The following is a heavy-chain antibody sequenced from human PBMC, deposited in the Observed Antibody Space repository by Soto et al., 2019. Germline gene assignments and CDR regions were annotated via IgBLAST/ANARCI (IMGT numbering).Heavy chain of an antibody. J-gene: IGHJ4*02. CDR3: VTAIAAAGFFDY. CDR2: IWYDGSNK. Sequence: QVQLVESGGGVVQPGRSLRLSCAASGFTFSSYGMHWVRQAPGKGLEWVAVIWYDGSNKYYADSVKGRFTISRDNSKNTLYLQMNSLRAEDTAVYYCVTAIAAAGFFDYWGQGTLVTVSS. CDR1: GFTFSSYG. V-gene: IGHV3-33*01. D-gene: IGHD6-13*01.